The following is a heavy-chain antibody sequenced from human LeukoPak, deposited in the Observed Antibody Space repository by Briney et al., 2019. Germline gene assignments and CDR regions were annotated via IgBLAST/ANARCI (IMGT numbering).Heavy chain of an antibody. Sequence: GRSLRLSCAASGFTFSSYSMHWVRQAPGKGLEWVAVTSYDGSNKYYADSVKGRFTISRDNSKNTLYLQMNSLRAEDTAVYYCARVAIAARPNDYWGQGALVTVSS. V-gene: IGHV3-30-3*01. D-gene: IGHD6-6*01. CDR3: ARVAIAARPNDY. J-gene: IGHJ4*02. CDR2: TSYDGSNK. CDR1: GFTFSSYS.